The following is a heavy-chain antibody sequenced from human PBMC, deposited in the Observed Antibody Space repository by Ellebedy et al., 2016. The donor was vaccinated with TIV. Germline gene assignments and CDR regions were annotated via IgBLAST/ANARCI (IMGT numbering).Heavy chain of an antibody. J-gene: IGHJ5*02. CDR2: ITISGTTI. CDR1: GFSFSANY. V-gene: IGHV3-11*04. D-gene: IGHD3-16*01. Sequence: GGSLRLXXAASGFSFSANYMSWIRQAPGKGLEWVSHITISGTTIYYADSVKGRFTISRDNANNTLYLQMNSLRAEDTAVYYCAREMLKAWGQGTLVTVSS. CDR3: AREMLKA.